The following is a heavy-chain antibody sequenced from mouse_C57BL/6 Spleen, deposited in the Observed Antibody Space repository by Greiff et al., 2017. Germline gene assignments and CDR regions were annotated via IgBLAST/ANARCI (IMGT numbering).Heavy chain of an antibody. CDR2: INPNNGGT. CDR3: ARRGGYYGYYFDY. CDR1: GYTFTDYY. V-gene: IGHV1-26*01. Sequence: VQLQQSGPELVKPGASVKISCKASGYTFTDYYMNWVKQSHGKSLEWIGDINPNNGGTSYNQKFKGKATLTVDKSSSTAYMELRSLTSEDSAVYYCARRGGYYGYYFDYWGQGTTLTVSS. D-gene: IGHD2-3*01. J-gene: IGHJ2*01.